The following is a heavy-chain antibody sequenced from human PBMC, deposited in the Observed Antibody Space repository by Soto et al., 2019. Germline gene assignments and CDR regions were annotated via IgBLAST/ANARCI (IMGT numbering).Heavy chain of an antibody. CDR1: GYSLGGYC. CDR2: IDPSDSQT. Sequence: VQYQKSSGKVPGYSLGGYCMTWVRQPPGKGLEWMGRIDPSDSQTYYSPSFRGHVTISATKSITTVFLQWSSLRASDTVMYYCARDTGDGSLDFSGEATLVAVSA. V-gene: IGHV5-10-1*01. CDR3: ARDTGDGSLDF. D-gene: IGHD7-27*01. J-gene: IGHJ4*02.